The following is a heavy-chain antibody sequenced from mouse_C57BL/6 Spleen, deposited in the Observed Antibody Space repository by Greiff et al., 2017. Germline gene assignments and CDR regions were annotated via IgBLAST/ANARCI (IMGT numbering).Heavy chain of an antibody. CDR3: ASDYVSSPAWFAY. D-gene: IGHD1-1*01. Sequence: QVQLQQSGPELVKPGASVKISCKASGYAFSSSWMNWVKQRPGKGLEWIGRIYPGDGDTNYNGKFKGKATLTADKSSSTAYMQLSSLTSEDSAVYFCASDYVSSPAWFAYWGQGTLVTVSA. V-gene: IGHV1-82*01. CDR2: IYPGDGDT. CDR1: GYAFSSSW. J-gene: IGHJ3*01.